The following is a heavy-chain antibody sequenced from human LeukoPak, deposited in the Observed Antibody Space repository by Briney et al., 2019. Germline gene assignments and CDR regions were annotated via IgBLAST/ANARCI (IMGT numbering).Heavy chain of an antibody. Sequence: GGSLRLSCAASGFTFSSYGMHWVRRAPGKGLEWVAFIRYDGSNKYYADSVKGRFTISRDNSKNTLYLQMNSLRAEDTAVYYCATRYYYDSSGYSGAFDIWGQGTMVNVPS. CDR3: ATRYYYDSSGYSGAFDI. J-gene: IGHJ3*02. D-gene: IGHD3-22*01. CDR2: IRYDGSNK. CDR1: GFTFSSYG. V-gene: IGHV3-30*02.